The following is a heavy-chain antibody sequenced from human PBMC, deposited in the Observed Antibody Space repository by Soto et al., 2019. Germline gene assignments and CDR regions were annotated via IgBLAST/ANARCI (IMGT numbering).Heavy chain of an antibody. J-gene: IGHJ4*02. CDR3: ARVKWLRFLDY. Sequence: PSETRSHTGGVYGGSFSGYYWSWSLQPPGKGLEWMGEINHSGSTNYNPSLKSRVTISVDTSKNQFSLKLSSVTAADTAVYYCARVKWLRFLDYWGQGTLVTVSS. D-gene: IGHD5-12*01. V-gene: IGHV4-34*01. CDR1: GGSFSGYY. CDR2: INHSGST.